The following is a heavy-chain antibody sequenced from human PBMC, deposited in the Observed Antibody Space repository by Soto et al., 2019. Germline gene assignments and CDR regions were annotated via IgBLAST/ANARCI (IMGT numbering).Heavy chain of an antibody. J-gene: IGHJ4*02. Sequence: SETLSLTCTVSGGSISSYYWSWIRQPPGKGLEWIGYIYYSGNTNYNPSLKSRVTISVDTSKNQFSLKLSSVTAADTAVYYCAIHLTPSESPFDYWGQGTLVNVAS. CDR1: GGSISSYY. V-gene: IGHV4-59*08. CDR3: AIHLTPSESPFDY. CDR2: IYYSGNT.